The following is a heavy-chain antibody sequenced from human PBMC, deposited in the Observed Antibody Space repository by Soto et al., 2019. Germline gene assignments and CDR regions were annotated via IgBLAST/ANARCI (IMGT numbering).Heavy chain of an antibody. CDR1: GFMFSAYW. D-gene: IGHD2-21*01. CDR2: ISGCASDK. J-gene: IGHJ4*02. CDR3: VRDDWHRCDH. V-gene: IGHV3-7*01. Sequence: EVQLVESGGGLVQPGGSLRLSCEASGFMFSAYWMSWVRQDPRKGLEWVATISGCASDKFYVDSVKGRFTISRDDAKNSLYLQMNSLRDEDTAVYSCVRDDWHRCDHWGQGTLVTVSS.